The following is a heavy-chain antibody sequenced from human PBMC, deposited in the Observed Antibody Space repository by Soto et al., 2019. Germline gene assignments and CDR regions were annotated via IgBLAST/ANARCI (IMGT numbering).Heavy chain of an antibody. CDR3: ERGLTKLAGGAFDI. D-gene: IGHD3-16*01. CDR1: GFSFSTSG. V-gene: IGHV3-33*01. Sequence: QVQLVESGGGVVQPGRSLRLSCAASGFSFSTSGMHWVRQAPGKGLEWVTVMWYDGTGEDYADSVKGRFNISRDNSKNTLYLQMNSLRAEDTAVYYCERGLTKLAGGAFDIWGQGTTVTVSS. CDR2: MWYDGTGE. J-gene: IGHJ3*02.